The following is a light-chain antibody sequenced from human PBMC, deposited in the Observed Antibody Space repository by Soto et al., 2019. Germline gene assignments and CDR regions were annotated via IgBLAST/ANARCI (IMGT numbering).Light chain of an antibody. CDR1: QTVSSSY. Sequence: EIVLAQSPGTLSLSPGERATLSCRASQTVSSSYLAWYQQKPGQAPRLLIYGASTGATSIPARFSGSGSGTEFTLTISSLQSEDFAIYSCQQYNNWPLTFGGGTKVDIK. CDR3: QQYNNWPLT. CDR2: GAS. J-gene: IGKJ4*01. V-gene: IGKV3-15*01.